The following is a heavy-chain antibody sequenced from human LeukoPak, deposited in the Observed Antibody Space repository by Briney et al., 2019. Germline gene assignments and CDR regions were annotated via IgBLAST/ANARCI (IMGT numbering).Heavy chain of an antibody. D-gene: IGHD3-10*01. CDR3: ARVYYGSGSYYLEGYYYHYMDV. CDR1: GFTFSNFA. V-gene: IGHV3-64*01. J-gene: IGHJ6*03. Sequence: GGSLRLSCAASGFTFSNFAIHWVRQAPGKGLEFVSGIRSTGDSTYYANSAKDRFTISRDNAKNSLYLQMNSLRAEDTAVYYCARVYYGSGSYYLEGYYYHYMDVWGKGTTVTISS. CDR2: IRSTGDST.